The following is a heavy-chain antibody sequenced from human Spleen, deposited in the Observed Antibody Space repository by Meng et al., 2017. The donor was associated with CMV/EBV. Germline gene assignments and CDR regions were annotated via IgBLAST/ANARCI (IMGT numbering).Heavy chain of an antibody. CDR1: GCTFTGYD. V-gene: IGHV1-8*03. CDR2: MNPNSGNT. J-gene: IGHJ6*02. CDR3: ARGRGMDV. Sequence: KVYCKASGCTFTGYDINWVRQATGQGLEWMGWMNPNSGNTGYAQKFQGRVTITRNTSISTAYMELSSLRSEDTAVYYCARGRGMDVWGQGTTVTVSS.